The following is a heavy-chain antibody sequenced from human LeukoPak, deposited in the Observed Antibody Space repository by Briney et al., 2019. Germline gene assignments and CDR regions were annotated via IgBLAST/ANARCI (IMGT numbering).Heavy chain of an antibody. CDR1: GYTFTGYF. J-gene: IGHJ6*04. V-gene: IGHV1-2*04. CDR3: ARDRITMVRGVQNYYYYYGMDV. Sequence: GASVTVSCKASGYTFTGYFMHWVRPAPGQGLAWMGWINPNSGGTNYAQKFQGWVTMTRDTSISTAYMELSRLRSDDTAVYYCARDRITMVRGVQNYYYYYGMDVWGKGTTVTVSS. D-gene: IGHD3-10*01. CDR2: INPNSGGT.